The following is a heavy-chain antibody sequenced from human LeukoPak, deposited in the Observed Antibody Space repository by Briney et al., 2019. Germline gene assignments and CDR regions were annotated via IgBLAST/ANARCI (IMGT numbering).Heavy chain of an antibody. CDR2: ISGSGGST. J-gene: IGHJ4*02. Sequence: GGSLRLSCAASGFTFSSYAMSWVRQAPGKGLEWVSAISGSGGSTYYADSVKGRFTISRDNSKNTLYLQMNSLRAEDTAVYYCAKDIKVPLVGATGASDYWGQGTLVTVSS. V-gene: IGHV3-23*01. CDR3: AKDIKVPLVGATGASDY. CDR1: GFTFSSYA. D-gene: IGHD1-26*01.